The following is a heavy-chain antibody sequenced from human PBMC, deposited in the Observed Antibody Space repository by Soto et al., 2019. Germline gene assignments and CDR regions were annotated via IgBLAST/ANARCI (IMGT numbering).Heavy chain of an antibody. CDR1: GGSFSGYY. D-gene: IGHD3-22*01. CDR3: ARVSYYDSSGYYQPYYYYGMDV. Sequence: SETLSLTCAVYGGSFSGYYWSWIRQPLGKGLEWIGEINHSGSTNYNPSLKSRVTISVDTSKNQFSLKLSSVTAADTAVYYCARVSYYDSSGYYQPYYYYGMDVWGQGTTVTVSS. CDR2: INHSGST. J-gene: IGHJ6*02. V-gene: IGHV4-34*01.